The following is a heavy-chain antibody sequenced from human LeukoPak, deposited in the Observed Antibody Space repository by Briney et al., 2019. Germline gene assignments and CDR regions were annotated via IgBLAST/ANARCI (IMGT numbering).Heavy chain of an antibody. CDR1: GFTVSSNY. V-gene: IGHV3-66*01. CDR2: IYSGGST. J-gene: IGHJ3*02. Sequence: GGSLRLSRAASGFTVSSNYMSWVRQAPGKGLEWVSVIYSGGSTYYADSVKGRFTISRDNSKNTLYLQMNTLRAEDTAVYYCARDCPTMIYAFDIWGQGTMVTVSS. D-gene: IGHD3-22*01. CDR3: ARDCPTMIYAFDI.